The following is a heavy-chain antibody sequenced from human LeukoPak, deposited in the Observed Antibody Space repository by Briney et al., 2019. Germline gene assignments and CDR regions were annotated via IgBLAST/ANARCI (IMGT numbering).Heavy chain of an antibody. D-gene: IGHD1-1*01. Sequence: SQTLSLTCTVSGGSISSGDYYWSWIRQPPGKCLEWIGYIYYSGSTYYNPSLKSRVTISVDTSKNQFSLKLSSVTAADTAVYYCARDLLAVTGAFDIWGQGTMVTVSS. CDR3: ARDLLAVTGAFDI. CDR2: IYYSGST. V-gene: IGHV4-30-4*08. CDR1: GGSISSGDYY. J-gene: IGHJ3*02.